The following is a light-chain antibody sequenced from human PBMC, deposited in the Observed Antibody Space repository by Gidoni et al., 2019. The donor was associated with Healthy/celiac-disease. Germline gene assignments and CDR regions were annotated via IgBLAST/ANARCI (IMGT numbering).Light chain of an antibody. J-gene: IGKJ4*01. CDR3: QQRSNWPPGLT. CDR2: DAS. CDR1: QSVSSY. V-gene: IGKV3-11*01. Sequence: DIVFTQSPATLSLSPGERATLSCRASQSVSSYLSWYQQKPGQAPRLLIYDASNRATGIPARFSGSGSGTDFTLTISSLGPEDFAVYYCQQRSNWPPGLTFGGGTKVEIK.